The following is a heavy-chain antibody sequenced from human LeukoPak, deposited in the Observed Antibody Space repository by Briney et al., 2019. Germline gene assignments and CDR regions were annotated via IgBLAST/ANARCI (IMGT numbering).Heavy chain of an antibody. D-gene: IGHD2-15*01. Sequence: ASVKVSCEASGYTFTNYDINWVRQATGQGLEWMGWMNPKSGNTGYAQKFQGRVTMTRSTSISTAYMDLSSLRSEDTAVYYCARRPRYCSGGSCYDYWGQGTLVTVSS. J-gene: IGHJ4*02. CDR1: GYTFTNYD. V-gene: IGHV1-8*01. CDR2: MNPKSGNT. CDR3: ARRPRYCSGGSCYDY.